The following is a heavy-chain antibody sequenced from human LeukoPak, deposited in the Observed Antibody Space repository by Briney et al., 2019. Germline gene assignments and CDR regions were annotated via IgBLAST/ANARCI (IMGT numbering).Heavy chain of an antibody. V-gene: IGHV3-48*01. CDR2: ISSSSSTI. D-gene: IGHD3-10*01. Sequence: GGSLRLSCAASGFTFSSYSMNWVRQAPGKGLEWVSYISSSSSTIYYADSVKGRFTISRDNAKNSLYLQMNSLRAEDTAVYYCAREGYYGLGSRAFDIWGQGTMVTVSS. CDR3: AREGYYGLGSRAFDI. J-gene: IGHJ3*02. CDR1: GFTFSSYS.